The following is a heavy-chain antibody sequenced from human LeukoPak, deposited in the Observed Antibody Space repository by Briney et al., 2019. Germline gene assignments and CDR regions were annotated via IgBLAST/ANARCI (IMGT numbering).Heavy chain of an antibody. V-gene: IGHV4-4*02. CDR3: ARSQGSYYKMPSPHDY. CDR2: IYHSGST. CDR1: GGSISSSNW. J-gene: IGHJ4*02. Sequence: ASETLSLTCAVSGGSISSSNWWSWVRQPPGKGLEWIGEIYHSGSTNYNPSLKSRVTISVDKSKNQFSLKLSSVTAADTAVYYCARSQGSYYKMPSPHDYWGQGTLVTVSS. D-gene: IGHD3-10*01.